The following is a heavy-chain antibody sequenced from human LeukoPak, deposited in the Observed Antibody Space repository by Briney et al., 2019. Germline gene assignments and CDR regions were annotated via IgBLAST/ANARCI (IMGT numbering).Heavy chain of an antibody. D-gene: IGHD5-12*01. V-gene: IGHV5-10-1*01. J-gene: IGHJ5*02. CDR1: GYIFTSYW. CDR2: IDPSDSYT. Sequence: GEALKIFCKGSGYIFTSYWIICVRRMPGKGLEWMGRIDPSDSYTNYSPSFQGHVTISADKSISTAYLQWSSLKASDTAMYYCARRVLYSGYDWFDPWGQGTLVTVSS. CDR3: ARRVLYSGYDWFDP.